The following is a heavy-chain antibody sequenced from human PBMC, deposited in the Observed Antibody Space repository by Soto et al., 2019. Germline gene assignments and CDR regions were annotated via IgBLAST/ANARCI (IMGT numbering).Heavy chain of an antibody. J-gene: IGHJ4*02. CDR1: GGSISSYY. CDR2: IYYSGST. V-gene: IGHV4-59*01. D-gene: IGHD3-10*01. Sequence: PSETLSLTCTVSGGSISSYYWSWIRQPPGKGLEWIGYIYYSGSTNYNPSLKSRVTISVDTSKNQFSLKLSSVTAADTAVYYCARAPRGNYGYPSYFVYWGQGTLVTVSS. CDR3: ARAPRGNYGYPSYFVY.